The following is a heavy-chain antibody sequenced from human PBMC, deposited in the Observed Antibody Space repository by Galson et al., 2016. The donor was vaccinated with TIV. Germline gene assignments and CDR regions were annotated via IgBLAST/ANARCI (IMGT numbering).Heavy chain of an antibody. J-gene: IGHJ4*02. CDR3: VRDRLDIVAVPPGIKLGF. V-gene: IGHV1-18*01. D-gene: IGHD2-2*03. CDR2: ISTFNDNT. CDR1: GYTFIRYG. Sequence: SCKASGYTFIRYGISWVRQAPGRGLEWMGWISTFNDNTKYAQKFQGRVTMTTDTSTSTVSMELRSLRSDDTAVYYCVRDRLDIVAVPPGIKLGFWGQGTLVTVSS.